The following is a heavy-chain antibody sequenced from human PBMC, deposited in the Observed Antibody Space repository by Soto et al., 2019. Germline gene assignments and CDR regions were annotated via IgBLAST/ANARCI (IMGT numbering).Heavy chain of an antibody. J-gene: IGHJ5*02. V-gene: IGHV4-39*01. CDR2: IYYSGTT. CDR3: AGLKGAFFITTYNWFDP. Sequence: SDTLSLTCTASGDSISSSSYYWGWIRQPPGKGLEWIGDIYYSGTTHYNPSLKSRVTISIDTSKNQFSLHLRSVTAADTAVYYCAGLKGAFFITTYNWFDPWGQGTPVTVSS. D-gene: IGHD3-22*01. CDR1: GDSISSSSYY.